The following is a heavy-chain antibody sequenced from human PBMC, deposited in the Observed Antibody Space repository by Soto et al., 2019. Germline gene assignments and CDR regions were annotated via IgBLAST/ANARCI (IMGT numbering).Heavy chain of an antibody. V-gene: IGHV4-31*03. D-gene: IGHD3-22*01. Sequence: PSETLSLTCTVSGGSISSGGYYWSWIRQQPGKGLEWIGYIYYSGSTYYNPSLKSRVTISVDTSKSQFSLKLSSVTAADTAVYYCALTIYYDSSGPFDYWGQGTLVTVSS. J-gene: IGHJ4*02. CDR3: ALTIYYDSSGPFDY. CDR1: GGSISSGGYY. CDR2: IYYSGST.